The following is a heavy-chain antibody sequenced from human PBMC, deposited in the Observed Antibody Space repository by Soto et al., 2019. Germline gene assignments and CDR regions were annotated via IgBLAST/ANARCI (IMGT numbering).Heavy chain of an antibody. CDR1: GGSISSFY. CDR3: ARGYYNFLTGYSRSDYYYMDV. D-gene: IGHD3-9*01. CDR2: IYYSGST. V-gene: IGHV4-59*01. Sequence: QVQLQESGPGLVKPSETLSLTCTVSGGSISSFYWNWIRQTPGKGLDWIGYIYYSGSTNYNPSHKSRVSISVDTSKNQFSLRLSSVTAADTAIYYCARGYYNFLTGYSRSDYYYMDVWGKGTTVTVSS. J-gene: IGHJ6*03.